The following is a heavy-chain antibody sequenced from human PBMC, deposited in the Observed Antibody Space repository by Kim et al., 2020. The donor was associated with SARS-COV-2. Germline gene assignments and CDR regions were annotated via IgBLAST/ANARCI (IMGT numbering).Heavy chain of an antibody. J-gene: IGHJ4*02. V-gene: IGHV4-39*01. CDR1: GGSISSSSYY. CDR2: IYYSGST. D-gene: IGHD3-16*02. CDR3: ARLGSRHKITFGGVIVIAYYFDY. Sequence: SETLSLTCTVSGGSISSSSYYWGWIRQPPGKGLEWIGSIYYSGSTYYNPSLKSRVTISVDTSKNQFSLKLSSVTAADTAVYYCARLGSRHKITFGGVIVIAYYFDYWGQGTLVTVSS.